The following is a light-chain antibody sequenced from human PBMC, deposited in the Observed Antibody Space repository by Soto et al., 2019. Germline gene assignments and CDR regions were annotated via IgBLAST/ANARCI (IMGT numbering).Light chain of an antibody. CDR2: YDD. J-gene: IGLJ1*01. CDR1: SSNIGNNA. V-gene: IGLV1-36*01. Sequence: QSVLTQPPSVSVAPRQRVTISCSGSSSNIGNNAVNCYQQLPGQAPKIVIYYDDLLTSGVSDRCSGSKSGTSASLAISDVQSDDEADYYCAAWDDSLNAYVFGPGTKLTVL. CDR3: AAWDDSLNAYV.